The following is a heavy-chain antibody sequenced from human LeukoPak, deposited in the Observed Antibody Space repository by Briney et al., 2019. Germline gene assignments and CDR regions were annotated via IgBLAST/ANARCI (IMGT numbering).Heavy chain of an antibody. CDR3: ARQDGRRTIPAFDI. V-gene: IGHV5-51*01. J-gene: IGHJ3*02. CDR2: IYPGDSDT. Sequence: GSLRISCKGSGYNFTSYWIGWVRQMPGKGLEWMGIIYPGDSDTRYSPSFQGQVTISADRSISTAYLQWSSLKASDTAMYYCARQDGRRTIPAFDIWGQGTMVTVSS. D-gene: IGHD3-3*01. CDR1: GYNFTSYW.